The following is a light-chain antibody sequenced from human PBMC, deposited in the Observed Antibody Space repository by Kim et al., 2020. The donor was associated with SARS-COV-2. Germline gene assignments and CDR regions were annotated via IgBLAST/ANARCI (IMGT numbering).Light chain of an antibody. CDR3: QQYSRSPLT. CDR1: QSVSSIY. CDR2: GAS. V-gene: IGKV3-20*01. Sequence: SPGERATLSCRASQSVSSIYVAWYQQKSVRAPRLLIYGASNRVTGTPDRFSGSGSGTDFTLTISRLEPEDFAVYYCQQYSRSPLTFGGGTKVDIK. J-gene: IGKJ4*01.